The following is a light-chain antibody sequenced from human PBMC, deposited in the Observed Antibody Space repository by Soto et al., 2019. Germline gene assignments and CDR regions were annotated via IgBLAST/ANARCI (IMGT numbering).Light chain of an antibody. CDR2: DAS. V-gene: IGKV1-5*01. J-gene: IGKJ1*01. CDR3: QQYYSYPWT. CDR1: PSISSW. Sequence: DIQMTQSPSTLTASVGDSVTITCRASPSISSWLAWYQQKPGKAPKVLIYDASSLESGVPSRFSGSGSGPEFTLAISSLQPDDFATYYCQQYYSYPWTFGQGTKVEIK.